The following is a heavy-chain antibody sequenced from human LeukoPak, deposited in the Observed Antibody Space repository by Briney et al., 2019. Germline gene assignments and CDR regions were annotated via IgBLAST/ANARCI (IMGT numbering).Heavy chain of an antibody. D-gene: IGHD5-12*01. Sequence: SETLSLTCTVSGGSISSYFWNWIRQPPGKGLEWIGFIYYSGSTNYTPSLKSRVTISVDTSKNQFSLRLSSVTAADTAVYFCARGQADIVATMNYWGQGTLVTVSS. CDR2: IYYSGST. J-gene: IGHJ4*02. CDR1: GGSISSYF. V-gene: IGHV4-59*01. CDR3: ARGQADIVATMNY.